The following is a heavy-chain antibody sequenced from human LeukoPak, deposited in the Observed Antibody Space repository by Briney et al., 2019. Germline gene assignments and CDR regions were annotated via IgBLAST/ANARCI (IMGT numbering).Heavy chain of an antibody. Sequence: ASVKVSCKASGYTFTGCYMHWVRQAPGQGLEWMGWINPNSGGTNYAQKFQGRVTMTRDTSISTAYMELSRLRSDDTAVYYCARGPGGYYDSSGYYYWGQGTLVTVSS. J-gene: IGHJ4*02. CDR1: GYTFTGCY. CDR3: ARGPGGYYDSSGYYY. CDR2: INPNSGGT. V-gene: IGHV1-2*02. D-gene: IGHD3-22*01.